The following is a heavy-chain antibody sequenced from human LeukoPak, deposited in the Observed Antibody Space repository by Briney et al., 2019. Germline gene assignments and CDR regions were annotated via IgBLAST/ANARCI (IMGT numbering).Heavy chain of an antibody. CDR2: IRYDGTNT. D-gene: IGHD1-1*01. J-gene: IGHJ4*02. V-gene: IGHV3-30*02. CDR3: APEATNVAGS. CDR1: GFTFSNYG. Sequence: GGSLRLSCAASGFTFSNYGMNWVRQAPGKGLEWLTFIRYDGTNTYYRDSVKGRFTISRDNSKNTLFLQMHGLRPEDTAVYYCAPEATNVAGSWGQGTRVIVSS.